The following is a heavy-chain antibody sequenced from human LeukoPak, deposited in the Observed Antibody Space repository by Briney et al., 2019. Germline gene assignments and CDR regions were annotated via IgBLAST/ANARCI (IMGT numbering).Heavy chain of an antibody. Sequence: GGSLRLSCAASGFTLSSYAMSWVRQAPGKGLDWVSGISGRDGSTYYADSVKGRFTISRDNAKNTLYLQMNSLRAEDTAVYYCARDFHAGYWGQGTLVTVSS. CDR3: ARDFHAGY. CDR1: GFTLSSYA. CDR2: ISGRDGST. V-gene: IGHV3-23*01. J-gene: IGHJ4*02.